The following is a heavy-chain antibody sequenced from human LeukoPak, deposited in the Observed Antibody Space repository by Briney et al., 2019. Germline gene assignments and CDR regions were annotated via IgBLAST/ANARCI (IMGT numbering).Heavy chain of an antibody. J-gene: IGHJ4*02. CDR1: GGTFSSYA. CDR2: IIPILGIA. V-gene: IGHV1-69*04. CDR3: ARDTYYDFWSGSGY. D-gene: IGHD3-3*01. Sequence: ASVKVSCKASGGTFSSYAISWVRQAPGQGLEWMGRIIPILGIANYAQKFQGRVTITADKSTSTAYMELSSLRSEDTAVYYCARDTYYDFWSGSGYWGQGTLVTVSS.